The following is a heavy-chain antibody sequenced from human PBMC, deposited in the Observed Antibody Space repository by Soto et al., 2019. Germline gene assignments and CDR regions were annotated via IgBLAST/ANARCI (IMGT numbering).Heavy chain of an antibody. CDR3: ARDKDWAFDY. V-gene: IGHV3-48*03. Sequence: GGSLRLSCVASGFTFISYSMVWVLQAPGKGLEWVSYIFVTGGTIYYADSVKGRFTVSRDNAKNSLFLLMSSLRAEDTAVYYCARDKDWAFDYWGQGTQVTVSS. CDR1: GFTFISYS. J-gene: IGHJ4*02. D-gene: IGHD3-9*01. CDR2: IFVTGGTI.